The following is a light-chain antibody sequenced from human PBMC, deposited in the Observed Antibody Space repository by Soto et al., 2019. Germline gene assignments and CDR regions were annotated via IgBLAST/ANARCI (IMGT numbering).Light chain of an antibody. CDR1: SSDVGGYNY. CDR3: SSYTSSGTLVV. V-gene: IGLV2-14*01. CDR2: DVS. Sequence: QSALTQPASVSGSPGQSSTISCTGTSSDVGGYNYVSWYQQHPGKAPKLLIYDVSNRPSVVSNRFSGSKSGNTASLTISGLQAEDEADYYCSSYTSSGTLVVFGGGTKLTVL. J-gene: IGLJ2*01.